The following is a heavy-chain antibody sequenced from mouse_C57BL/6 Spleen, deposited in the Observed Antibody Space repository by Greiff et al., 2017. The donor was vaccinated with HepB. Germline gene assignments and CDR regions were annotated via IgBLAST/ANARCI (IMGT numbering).Heavy chain of an antibody. J-gene: IGHJ4*01. CDR3: ARRCITTVVAHYYAMDY. CDR2: IDPSDSET. V-gene: IGHV1-52*01. CDR1: GYTFTSYW. Sequence: VQLQQPGAELVRPGSSVKLSCKASGYTFTSYWMHWVKQRPIQGLEWIGNIDPSDSETHYNQKFKDKATLTVDKSSSTADMQLTSLTSEDSAVYYCARRCITTVVAHYYAMDYWGQGTSVTVSS. D-gene: IGHD1-1*01.